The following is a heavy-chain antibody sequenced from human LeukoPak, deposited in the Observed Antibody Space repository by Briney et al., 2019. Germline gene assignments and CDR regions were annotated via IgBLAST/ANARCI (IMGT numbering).Heavy chain of an antibody. V-gene: IGHV3-9*01. CDR2: ISWNKGII. CDR3: AKASLYGAETRLHD. Sequence: PGGSLRLSCAASGFVFDDYAMYWVRQAPGKGLEWVSGISWNKGIIGYAESVKGRFTISRDNANNSVYLQMNSLRVEDTALYYCAKASLYGAETRLHDWGQGTLVTVSS. D-gene: IGHD3-10*01. J-gene: IGHJ4*02. CDR1: GFVFDDYA.